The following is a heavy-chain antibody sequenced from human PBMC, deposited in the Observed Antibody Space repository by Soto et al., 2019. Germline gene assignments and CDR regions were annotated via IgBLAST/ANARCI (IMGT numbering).Heavy chain of an antibody. CDR2: IYYSGST. D-gene: IGHD4-17*01. J-gene: IGHJ5*02. CDR1: GGSISSYY. Sequence: QVQLQESGPGLVKPSETLSLTCTVSGGSISSYYWSWIRQPPGKGLEWIGYIYYSGSTNYNPSLKSRVTISVDTSKNQFSLKLSSVTAADTAVYYCARHSTVTRNWFDPWGQGTLVTVSS. CDR3: ARHSTVTRNWFDP. V-gene: IGHV4-59*01.